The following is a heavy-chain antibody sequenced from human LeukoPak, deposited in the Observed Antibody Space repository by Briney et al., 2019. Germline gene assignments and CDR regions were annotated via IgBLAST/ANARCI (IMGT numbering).Heavy chain of an antibody. V-gene: IGHV1-69*01. CDR2: IIPIFGTA. J-gene: IGHJ6*02. Sequence: ASVKVSFKASGGTFSSYAISWVRQAPGQGLEWMGGIIPIFGTANYAQKFQGRVTITADESTSTAYMELSSLRSEDTAVYYCARVDGDSYYYYYYGMDVWGQGTTVTVSS. CDR1: GGTFSSYA. CDR3: ARVDGDSYYYYYYGMDV. D-gene: IGHD4-17*01.